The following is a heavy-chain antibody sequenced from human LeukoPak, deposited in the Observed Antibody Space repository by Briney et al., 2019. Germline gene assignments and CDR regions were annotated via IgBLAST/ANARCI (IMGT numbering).Heavy chain of an antibody. CDR1: GFTFSSYS. J-gene: IGHJ4*02. D-gene: IGHD3-22*01. CDR3: ATLPPNYDSSGYSYLQDY. V-gene: IGHV3-21*01. Sequence: GGSLRLSCAASGFTFSSYSMNWVRQAPGKGLEWVASISSSRTKIYYADSVKGRFTISRDNAKSALYLQMNSLRAEDTAVYYCATLPPNYDSSGYSYLQDYWGQGTLVTVSS. CDR2: ISSSRTKI.